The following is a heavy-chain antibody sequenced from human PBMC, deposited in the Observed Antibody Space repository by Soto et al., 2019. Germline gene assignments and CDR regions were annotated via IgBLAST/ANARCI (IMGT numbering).Heavy chain of an antibody. CDR2: VSYSGST. V-gene: IGHV4-31*03. Sequence: SETLSLSCSVSCGTINSNNGFRIWIRQQPERGLQWIGYVSYSGSTRYNPSLKSRVTMSLDTSKNQFSLRLNSVTAADTAVYFCARTIPPVAEVVPSPRELYFDYWGQGTQVTVSSGKENDWGVPETLLCSLWLPPTYYYYYMDVWGKGTTVTVSS. D-gene: IGHD2-2*01. CDR1: CGTINSNNGF. J-gene: IGHJ6*03. CDR3: ARTIPPVAEVVPSPRELYFDYWGQGTQVTVSSGKENDWGVPETLLCSLWLPPTYYYYYMDV.